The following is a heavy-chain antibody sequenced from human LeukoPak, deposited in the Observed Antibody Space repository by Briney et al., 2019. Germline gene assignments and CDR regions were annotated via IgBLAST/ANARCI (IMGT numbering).Heavy chain of an antibody. J-gene: IGHJ4*02. Sequence: VGSLRLSCAASGFTFSSYGMHWVRQAPGKGLEWVAVISSDGSNKYYADSVKGRFTISRDNSKNTLYLQMSSLRAEDTAVYYCAKEIWPTVTMPGRTDFDFWGEGTVVTVSS. CDR1: GFTFSSYG. CDR3: AKEIWPTVTMPGRTDFDF. V-gene: IGHV3-30*18. CDR2: ISSDGSNK. D-gene: IGHD4-17*01.